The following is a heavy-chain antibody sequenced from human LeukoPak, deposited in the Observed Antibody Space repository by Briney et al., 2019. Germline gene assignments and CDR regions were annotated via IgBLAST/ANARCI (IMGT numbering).Heavy chain of an antibody. V-gene: IGHV3-21*01. CDR3: AREYYSDSSKAPLDY. CDR1: GFTFDDYT. D-gene: IGHD3-22*01. CDR2: ISSSSSYI. Sequence: GGSLRLSCAASGFTFDDYTMHWVRQAPGKGLEWVSSISSSSSYIYYADSVKGRFTISRDNAKNSLYLQMNSLRAEDTAVYYCAREYYSDSSKAPLDYWGQGTLVTVSS. J-gene: IGHJ4*02.